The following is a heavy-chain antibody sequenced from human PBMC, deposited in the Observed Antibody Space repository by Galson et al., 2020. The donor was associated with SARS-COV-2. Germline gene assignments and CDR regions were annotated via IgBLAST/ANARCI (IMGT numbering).Heavy chain of an antibody. CDR2: ISSSSSYI. CDR1: GFTFSSYS. D-gene: IGHD5-12*01. V-gene: IGHV3-21*01. J-gene: IGHJ4*02. Sequence: KIGESLKISCAASGFTFSSYSMNWVRQAPGKGLEWVSSISSSSSYIYYADSVKGRFTISRDNAKNSLYLQMNSLRAEDTAVYYCARAQDPDLYIVATAFIDYWGQGTLVTVSS. CDR3: ARAQDPDLYIVATAFIDY.